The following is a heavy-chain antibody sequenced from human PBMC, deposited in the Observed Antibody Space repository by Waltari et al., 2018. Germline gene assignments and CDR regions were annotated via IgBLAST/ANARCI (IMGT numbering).Heavy chain of an antibody. Sequence: EVQLLESGGGLVQPGGSLRLSCAASGFPFHTCAMTWVRQAPGKGPGWVSSITHSASYTYYRDSVKGRFTISRDNSESTLYLQMNNLRAEDTAIYYCAKDSCEGRGGGSCYNPWGQGTLVTVSS. CDR3: AKDSCEGRGGGSCYNP. CDR1: GFPFHTCA. V-gene: IGHV3-23*01. D-gene: IGHD2-15*01. J-gene: IGHJ5*02. CDR2: ITHSASYT.